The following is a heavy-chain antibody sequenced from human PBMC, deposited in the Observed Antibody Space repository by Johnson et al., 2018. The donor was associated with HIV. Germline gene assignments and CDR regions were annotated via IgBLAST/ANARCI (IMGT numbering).Heavy chain of an antibody. CDR2: INWNGGRT. Sequence: VQLVESGGGVVRPGGSLRLSCTVAGFRFDDYGMSWVRQAPGKGLEWISTINWNGGRTGYVDSLKGRFTISRDNAKNTLYLQMNSLRAEDTAVYYCANFGSSSSRSAFDIWGQGTMVTVSS. J-gene: IGHJ3*02. CDR1: GFRFDDYG. V-gene: IGHV3-20*04. D-gene: IGHD6-6*01. CDR3: ANFGSSSSRSAFDI.